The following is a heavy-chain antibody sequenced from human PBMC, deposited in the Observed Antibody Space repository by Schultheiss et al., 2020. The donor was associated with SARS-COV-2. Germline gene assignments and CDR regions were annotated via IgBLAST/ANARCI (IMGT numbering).Heavy chain of an antibody. D-gene: IGHD1-26*01. J-gene: IGHJ5*02. CDR1: GYTFTSYG. CDR3: ARSSGSYYRDWFDP. V-gene: IGHV1-2*02. CDR2: INPNSGGT. Sequence: ASVKVSCKASGYTFTSYGISWVRQAPGQGLEWMGWINPNSGGTNYAQKFQGRVTMTRDKSISTAYMELSRLRSDDTAVYYCARSSGSYYRDWFDPWGQGTLVTVSS.